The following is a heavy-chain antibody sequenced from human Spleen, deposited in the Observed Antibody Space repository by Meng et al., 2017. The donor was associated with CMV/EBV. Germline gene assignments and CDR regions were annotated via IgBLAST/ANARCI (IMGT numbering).Heavy chain of an antibody. D-gene: IGHD6-6*01. J-gene: IGHJ6*02. CDR1: GYTFTSYY. CDR2: INPSSGST. V-gene: IGHV1-46*01. CDR3: ARFSSSPYYYYGMDV. Sequence: ASVKVSCKASGYTFTSYYMHWVRQAPGQGLEWMGIINPSSGSTSYAQKFQGRVTMTRDTSTSTVYMELSSLRSEDTAVYYCARFSSSPYYYYGMDVWGQGTTVTVSS.